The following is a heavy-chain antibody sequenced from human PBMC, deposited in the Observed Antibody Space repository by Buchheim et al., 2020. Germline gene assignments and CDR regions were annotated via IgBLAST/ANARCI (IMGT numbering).Heavy chain of an antibody. CDR2: ISYDGSNK. CDR1: GFTFSSSG. CDR3: VKDIGDPGAH. V-gene: IGHV3-30*02. D-gene: IGHD1-26*01. Sequence: QVQLVESGGGVVRPGRSLRLSCAASGFTFSSSGMHWVRQAPGKGLEWVAFISYDGSNKYYVDSVKGRLTISRDLSKSTLYLPMNSLRAEDTAMYYCVKDIGDPGAHWGQGTL. J-gene: IGHJ4*02.